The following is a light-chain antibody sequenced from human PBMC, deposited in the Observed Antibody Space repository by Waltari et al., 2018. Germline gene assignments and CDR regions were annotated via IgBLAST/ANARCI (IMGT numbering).Light chain of an antibody. Sequence: EIVLTQSPGTLSLSPGETATLSCRASQSVGRSLAWYQQKPGQAPRLRIYNIFNRATGIPDRFSGRGSGTDFTLTISRLEPEDFVVYYCQHYVRLPATFGQGTKVEIK. J-gene: IGKJ1*01. CDR1: QSVGRS. CDR3: QHYVRLPAT. V-gene: IGKV3-20*01. CDR2: NIF.